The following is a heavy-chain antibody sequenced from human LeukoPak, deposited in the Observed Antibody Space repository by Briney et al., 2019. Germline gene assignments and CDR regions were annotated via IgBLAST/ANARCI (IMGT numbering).Heavy chain of an antibody. CDR3: ARGLAQAGILGVFDY. D-gene: IGHD6-13*01. CDR1: GFTFSSYD. CDR2: LWYDGSNT. V-gene: IGHV3-33*01. J-gene: IGHJ4*02. Sequence: GGSLRLSCVASGFTFSSYDMHWVRQAPGKGLEWVAVLWYDGSNTYYADSVKGRFTISRDNSRNTLDLQMNTLRAEDTAVYYCARGLAQAGILGVFDYWGQGTLVTVSS.